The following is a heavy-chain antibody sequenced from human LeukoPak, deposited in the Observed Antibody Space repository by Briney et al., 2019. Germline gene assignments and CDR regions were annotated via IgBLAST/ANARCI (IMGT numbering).Heavy chain of an antibody. D-gene: IGHD2-15*01. CDR2: ISSSSSYT. Sequence: GGSLRLSCAASGFTFSSYSMNWVRQAPGKGLEWVSSISSSSSYTYYADSVKGRFTISRDNAKNSLYLQMNSLRAEDTAVYYCARAPGRNFFDYWGQGTLVTVSS. V-gene: IGHV3-21*01. CDR1: GFTFSSYS. CDR3: ARAPGRNFFDY. J-gene: IGHJ4*02.